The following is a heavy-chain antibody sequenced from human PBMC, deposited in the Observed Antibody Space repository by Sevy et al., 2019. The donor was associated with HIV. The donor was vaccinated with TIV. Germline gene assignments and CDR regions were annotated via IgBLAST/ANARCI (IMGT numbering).Heavy chain of an antibody. J-gene: IGHJ5*02. Sequence: GGSLRLSCAASGFTFSEYGMHWVRQAPGKGLEWVAVISHDGRNNKYNADSVKGRFTISIDNSKNTLYLQMNSLRAEFTAIYYCARDRGEILRSAFKSWGQGTRVTVSS. CDR3: ARDRGEILRSAFKS. CDR1: GFTFSEYG. CDR2: ISHDGRNNK. V-gene: IGHV3-33*08. D-gene: IGHD3-10*01.